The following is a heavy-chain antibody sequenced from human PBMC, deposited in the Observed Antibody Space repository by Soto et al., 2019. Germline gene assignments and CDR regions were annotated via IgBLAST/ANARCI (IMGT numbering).Heavy chain of an antibody. Sequence: GGSLRLSCAASGFTFSSYAMSWVRQAPGKGLKWVSAISGSGGSTYYADSVKGRFTISRDSSKNTLYLQMNSLRAEDTAVYYCAKGPSDIVATIEDWNPPDFDYWGQGTLVTVSS. CDR1: GFTFSSYA. CDR3: AKGPSDIVATIEDWNPPDFDY. J-gene: IGHJ4*02. CDR2: ISGSGGST. V-gene: IGHV3-23*01. D-gene: IGHD5-12*01.